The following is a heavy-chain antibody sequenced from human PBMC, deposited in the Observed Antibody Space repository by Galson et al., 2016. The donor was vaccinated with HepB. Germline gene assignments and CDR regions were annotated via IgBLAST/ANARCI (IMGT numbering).Heavy chain of an antibody. D-gene: IGHD1-14*01. CDR1: GFTFSRYD. V-gene: IGHV3-13*01. CDR2: IGTAGDT. Sequence: SLRFSCAASGFTFSRYDMHWARRVSGKGLEWVSAIGTAGDTYYPGSVKGRFTISRENAKNPLYLQMNSLRDEDTAVYYCARDGGGTGGYYYYAMDVWGQGTTVTVSS. J-gene: IGHJ6*02. CDR3: ARDGGGTGGYYYYAMDV.